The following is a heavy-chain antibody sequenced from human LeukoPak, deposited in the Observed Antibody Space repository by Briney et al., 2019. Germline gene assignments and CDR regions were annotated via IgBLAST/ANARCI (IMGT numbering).Heavy chain of an antibody. Sequence: VASVTVSYKASGYTFTNYGVSWVRQAPGQGLAWMGWINAYNGDTHYAQNLQGRLTMTTDTSTSMAFMELRSLRPDDTAVYFCARWGLVAPGTYYYYYMDVWGRGTTVTVSS. CDR2: INAYNGDT. CDR1: GYTFTNYG. J-gene: IGHJ6*03. V-gene: IGHV1-18*01. CDR3: ARWGLVAPGTYYYYYMDV. D-gene: IGHD2-2*01.